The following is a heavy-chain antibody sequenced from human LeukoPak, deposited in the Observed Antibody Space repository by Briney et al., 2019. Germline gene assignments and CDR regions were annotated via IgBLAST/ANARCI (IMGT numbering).Heavy chain of an antibody. J-gene: IGHJ3*02. CDR2: ISDDVSDK. D-gene: IGHD2-21*02. CDR1: GFTFSRNG. CDR3: AKDLGGDSLLDGLDI. Sequence: PGGSLRLSCAVSGFTFSRNGMHWVRQAPGKGLEWVAVISDDVSDKYYADSVKGRFTISRDNSRNTLYLQMNSLRAEDTAVYYCAKDLGGDSLLDGLDIWGQGTMVTVSS. V-gene: IGHV3-30*18.